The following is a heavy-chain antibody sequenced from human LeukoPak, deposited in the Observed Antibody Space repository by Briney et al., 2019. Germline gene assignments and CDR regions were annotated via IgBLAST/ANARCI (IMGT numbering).Heavy chain of an antibody. CDR3: ARGQTIYGFDP. CDR1: GGSISSGGYS. J-gene: IGHJ5*02. D-gene: IGHD3-3*01. V-gene: IGHV4-31*03. Sequence: PSQTLSLTCTVSGGSISSGGYSWSWIRQHPGKGLEWIGYIYYSGSTYYNPSLKSRVTISVDTSKNQFSLKLSSVTAADTAVYYCARGQTIYGFDPWGQGTLVTVSS. CDR2: IYYSGST.